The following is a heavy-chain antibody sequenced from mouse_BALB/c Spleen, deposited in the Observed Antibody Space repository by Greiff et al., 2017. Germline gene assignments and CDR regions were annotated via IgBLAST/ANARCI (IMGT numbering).Heavy chain of an antibody. CDR1: GYTFTDYN. V-gene: IGHV1S29*02. D-gene: IGHD2-2*01. CDR3: AREGLRPIYYYAMDY. CDR2: IYPYNGGT. J-gene: IGHJ4*01. Sequence: DVKLQESGPELVKPGASVKISCKASGYTFTDYNMHWVKQSHGKSLEWIGYIYPYNGGTGYNQKFKSKATLTVDNSSSTAYMELRSLTSEDSAVYYCAREGLRPIYYYAMDYWGQGTSVTVSS.